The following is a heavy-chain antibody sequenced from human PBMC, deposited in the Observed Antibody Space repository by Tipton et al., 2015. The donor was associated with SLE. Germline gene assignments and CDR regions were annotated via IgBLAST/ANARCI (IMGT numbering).Heavy chain of an antibody. CDR3: TRDPEYDYVWGSYRLRDAFDI. CDR2: IYSGGST. D-gene: IGHD3-16*02. J-gene: IGHJ3*02. Sequence: SLRLSCAASGFTVSSNYMSWVRQAPGKGLEWVSVIYSGGSTYYADSVKGRFTISRDNSKNTLYLQMNSLRAEDTAVYYCTRDPEYDYVWGSYRLRDAFDIWGQGTMVTVSS. V-gene: IGHV3-53*01. CDR1: GFTVSSNY.